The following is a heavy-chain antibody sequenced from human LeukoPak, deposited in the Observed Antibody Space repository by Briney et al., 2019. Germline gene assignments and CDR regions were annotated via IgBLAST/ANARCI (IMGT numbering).Heavy chain of an antibody. V-gene: IGHV1-18*01. CDR3: ARGHGYYDILTGYYGPTSPQFDP. D-gene: IGHD3-9*01. J-gene: IGHJ5*02. CDR2: ISAYNGNT. CDR1: GYTFTNYG. Sequence: ASVKVSCKASGYTFTNYGITWVRQAPGQGLEWMGWISAYNGNTNYAQNLQGRVTMTTDTSTSTAYMELRSLRSDDTAMYYCARGHGYYDILTGYYGPTSPQFDPWGQGTLVTVSS.